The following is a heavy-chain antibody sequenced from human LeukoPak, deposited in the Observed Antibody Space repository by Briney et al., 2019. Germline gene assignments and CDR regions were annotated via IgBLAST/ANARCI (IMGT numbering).Heavy chain of an antibody. J-gene: IGHJ4*02. Sequence: ASVKVSCKASVYTFTSYDINWVRQATGQGLEWMGWMNPNSGNTGYAQKFQGRVTMTRNTSISTPYMELSSLRSEDTAVYYCARGREVRFLEWLSTSYYFDYWGQGTLVTVSS. CDR2: MNPNSGNT. V-gene: IGHV1-8*01. D-gene: IGHD3-3*01. CDR3: ARGREVRFLEWLSTSYYFDY. CDR1: VYTFTSYD.